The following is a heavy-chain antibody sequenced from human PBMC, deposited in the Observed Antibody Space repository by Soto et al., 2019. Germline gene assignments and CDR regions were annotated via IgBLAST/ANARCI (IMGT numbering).Heavy chain of an antibody. D-gene: IGHD3-3*01. J-gene: IGHJ4*02. CDR3: ARGKEITLFGVLQYYFDY. CDR2: IYYSGST. Sequence: SETLSLTCTVSGGSISSSSYYWGWIRQPPGKGLEWIGSIYYSGSTYYNPSLKSRVTISVDTSKNQFSLKLSSVTAADTAVYYCARGKEITLFGVLQYYFDYWGQGTLVTVSS. CDR1: GGSISSSSYY. V-gene: IGHV4-39*01.